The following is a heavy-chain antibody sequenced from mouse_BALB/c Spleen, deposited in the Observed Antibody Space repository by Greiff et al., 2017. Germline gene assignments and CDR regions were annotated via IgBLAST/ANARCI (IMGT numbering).Heavy chain of an antibody. J-gene: IGHJ2*01. V-gene: IGHV5-12-1*01. CDR1: GFAFSSYD. Sequence: EVHLVESGGGLVKPGGSLKLSCAASGFAFSSYDMSWVRQTPEKRLEWVAYISSGGGSTYYPDTVKGRFTISRDNAKNTLYLQMSSLKSEDTAMYYCAREVGDGLFDYWGQGTTLTVSS. CDR3: AREVGDGLFDY. CDR2: ISSGGGST. D-gene: IGHD2-3*01.